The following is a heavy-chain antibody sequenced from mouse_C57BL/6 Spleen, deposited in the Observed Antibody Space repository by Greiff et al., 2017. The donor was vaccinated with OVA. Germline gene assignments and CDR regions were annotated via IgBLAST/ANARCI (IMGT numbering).Heavy chain of an antibody. D-gene: IGHD4-1*01. V-gene: IGHV6-6*01. CDR1: GFTFSDAW. J-gene: IGHJ4*01. CDR2: IRNKANNHAT. CDR3: TTGSMDY. Sequence: EVKLLESGGGLVQPGGSMKLSCAASGFTFSDAWMDWVRQSPEKGLEWVAEIRNKANNHATYYAESVKGSFTNSRDDSKNRVYRQMNNLRAEDNGIYYCTTGSMDYWGQGTSVTVSS.